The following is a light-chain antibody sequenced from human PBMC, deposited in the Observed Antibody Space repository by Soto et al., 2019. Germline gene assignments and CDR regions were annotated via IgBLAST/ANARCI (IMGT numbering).Light chain of an antibody. CDR1: QSISRW. Sequence: DIQMTQSPSTLSASVGDRVTFTCRASQSISRWLAWYQQRPREAPNLLLYGASSLKSGVPSRFSGSGSGTEFTLTISTLQPSDFASYFCQQYATSSPTLGQGTKLEI. J-gene: IGKJ2*01. V-gene: IGKV1-5*01. CDR3: QQYATSSPT. CDR2: GAS.